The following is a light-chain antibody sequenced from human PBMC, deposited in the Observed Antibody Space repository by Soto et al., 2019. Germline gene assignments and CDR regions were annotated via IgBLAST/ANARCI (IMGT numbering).Light chain of an antibody. Sequence: EIVLTQSPATLSLCPGERATLSCRARQSVSSCLAWCQRKPGQXXXXXXXXXXXXAXGIPARFSGSGSGTDFTLTISSLEPEDFAVYYCQQRSNWPPITFGQGTRLEIK. CDR3: QQRSNWPPIT. CDR1: QSVSSC. CDR2: XXX. J-gene: IGKJ5*01. V-gene: IGKV3-11*01.